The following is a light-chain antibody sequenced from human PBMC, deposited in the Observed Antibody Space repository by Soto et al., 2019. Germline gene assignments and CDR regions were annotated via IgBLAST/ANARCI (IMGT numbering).Light chain of an antibody. CDR1: QSVSSSY. V-gene: IGKV3-20*01. Sequence: EIVLTQSPGTLSLSPGERATLSCRASQSVSSSYLAWYQHKPGQAPRVLIHGASSRATGIPDRFSGSGSATDVTLNISRLEPEEFAVYFCEQYGNPPPNAFGQGTRMEIK. CDR2: GAS. CDR3: EQYGNPPPNA. J-gene: IGKJ2*01.